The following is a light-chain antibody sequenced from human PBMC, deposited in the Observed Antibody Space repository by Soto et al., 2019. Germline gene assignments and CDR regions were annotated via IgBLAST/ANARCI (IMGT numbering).Light chain of an antibody. CDR1: QSISSW. V-gene: IGKV1-5*01. Sequence: DIQMTQSHYTMSASFRDRVTITCRASQSISSWLAWYQQKPGKAPKLLIYDASSLESGVPSRFSGSGSGTEFTLTISSLQPDDFATYYCQQYNSYSQAFGQGTKVDIK. CDR2: DAS. J-gene: IGKJ1*01. CDR3: QQYNSYSQA.